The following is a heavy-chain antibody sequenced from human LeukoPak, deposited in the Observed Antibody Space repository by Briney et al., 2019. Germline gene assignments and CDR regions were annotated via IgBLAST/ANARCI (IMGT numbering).Heavy chain of an antibody. J-gene: IGHJ4*02. D-gene: IGHD6-19*01. Sequence: SETLSLTCTVSGGSISSYHWSWIRQPPGKGLEWIGYIYYSGSTHYNPSLKSRVTISVDTSKNQFSLKLSSVTAADTAVYYCARVQAGPRTFDYWGQGTLVTVSS. CDR1: GGSISSYH. V-gene: IGHV4-59*01. CDR3: ARVQAGPRTFDY. CDR2: IYYSGST.